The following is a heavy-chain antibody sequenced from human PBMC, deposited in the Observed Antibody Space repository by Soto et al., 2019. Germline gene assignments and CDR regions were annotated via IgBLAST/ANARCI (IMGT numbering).Heavy chain of an antibody. CDR2: IKSKTDGGTT. J-gene: IGHJ6*02. D-gene: IGHD6-13*01. CDR1: GFTFSNAW. V-gene: IGHV3-15*01. CDR3: TTLYSSSWYLSDYGMDV. Sequence: GGSLRLSCAASGFTFSNAWMSWVRQAPGKGLEWVGRIKSKTDGGTTDYAAPVKGRFTISRDDSKNTLYLQMNSLKTEDTAVYYCTTLYSSSWYLSDYGMDVWGQGTTVTVSS.